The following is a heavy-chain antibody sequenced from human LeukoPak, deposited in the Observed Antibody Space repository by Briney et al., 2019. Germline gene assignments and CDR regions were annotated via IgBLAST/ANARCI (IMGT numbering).Heavy chain of an antibody. Sequence: GGSLRLSCAASGFTFSSYWMSWVRQAPGKGPEWVANIKQDGGENYFLDSVKGRFTISRDNAKNSLYLEMNSLRAEDTAVYYCARNRGSGWFDYWGQGTLVTVSS. D-gene: IGHD6-19*01. CDR2: IKQDGGEN. CDR3: ARNRGSGWFDY. CDR1: GFTFSSYW. J-gene: IGHJ4*02. V-gene: IGHV3-7*01.